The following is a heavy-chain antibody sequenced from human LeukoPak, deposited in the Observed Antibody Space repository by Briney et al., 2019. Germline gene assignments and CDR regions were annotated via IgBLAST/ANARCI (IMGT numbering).Heavy chain of an antibody. CDR3: ARDRFSVSTYSDSSGYYPGLQIFDY. J-gene: IGHJ4*02. CDR2: IKQDGSDK. CDR1: GSTVDSNY. Sequence: GESLRLSCEVSGSTVDSNYMSWVRQAPGKGLEWVANIKQDGSDKYYVDSVKGRFTISGDNAKNSLYLQMDSLRAEDTAVYYCARDRFSVSTYSDSSGYYPGLQIFDYWGQGTLVTVSS. V-gene: IGHV3-7*01. D-gene: IGHD3-22*01.